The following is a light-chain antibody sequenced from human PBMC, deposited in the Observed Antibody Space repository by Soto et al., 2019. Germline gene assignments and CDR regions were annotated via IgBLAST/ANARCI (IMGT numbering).Light chain of an antibody. CDR3: LQHNTYPWT. CDR1: QGIRND. V-gene: IGKV1-17*01. CDR2: FAS. J-gene: IGKJ1*01. Sequence: IQMTQSPSSLSASLLDRVTITCRASQGIRNDLNWYQQKPGRAPKRLIYFASSLQSGVPSRFSGSGYGTEFTLTISSLQSEDFATYYCLQHNTYPWTFGQGTKVDI.